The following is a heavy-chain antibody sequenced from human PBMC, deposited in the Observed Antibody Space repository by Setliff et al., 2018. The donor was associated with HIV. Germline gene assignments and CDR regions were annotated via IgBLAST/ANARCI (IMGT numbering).Heavy chain of an antibody. CDR1: GFTFSAHQ. J-gene: IGHJ4*02. CDR2: IKADGTDK. CDR3: ARYARVPQF. D-gene: IGHD1-1*01. Sequence: GGSLRLSCAASGFTFSAHQMSWVRQPPGKGLEWVANIKADGTDKYYVDSVKGRLAISRDNSKNSLYLQMNSLRAEDTAVYYCARYARVPQFWGQGTLVTVSS. V-gene: IGHV3-7*03.